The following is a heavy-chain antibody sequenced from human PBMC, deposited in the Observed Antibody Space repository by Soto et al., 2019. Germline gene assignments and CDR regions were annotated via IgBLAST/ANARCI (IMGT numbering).Heavy chain of an antibody. V-gene: IGHV3-30*18. D-gene: IGHD6-6*01. Sequence: GGSLRLSCAASGFTFSSYGMHWVRQAPGKGLEWVAVISYDGSNKYYADSVKGRFTISRDNSKNTLYLQMNSLRAEDTAVYYCAKGRGGVAARPFDYWGQGTLVTVSS. CDR1: GFTFSSYG. CDR2: ISYDGSNK. J-gene: IGHJ4*02. CDR3: AKGRGGVAARPFDY.